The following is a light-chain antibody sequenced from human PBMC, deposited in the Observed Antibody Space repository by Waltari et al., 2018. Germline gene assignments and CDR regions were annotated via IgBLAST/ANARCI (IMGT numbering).Light chain of an antibody. CDR1: QSISTS. J-gene: IGKJ1*01. CDR2: AAS. V-gene: IGKV3-20*01. CDR3: HQYGNSPQT. Sequence: EIVLTQSPGTLSLSPRERATLSCRASQSISTSLGWYPQKPGQAPRPLIYAASTRATGIPDRFSGSGSGTDFTLTISRLEPEDFAVYYCHQYGNSPQTFGQGTKVEIK.